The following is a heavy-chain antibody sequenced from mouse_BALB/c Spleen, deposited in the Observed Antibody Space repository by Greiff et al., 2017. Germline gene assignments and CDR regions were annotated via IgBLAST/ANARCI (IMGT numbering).Heavy chain of an antibody. Sequence: VKLMESGPGLVAPSQTLSITCTVSGFSFTGYGVNWVRQPPGKGLEWLGMIWGDGSTDYNSALKSRLSISKDNSKSQVILKMNSLQTDDTARYYCARGDLSYYYGSSYAMDYWGQGTSVTVSS. CDR1: GFSFTGYG. V-gene: IGHV2-6-7*01. D-gene: IGHD1-1*01. CDR3: ARGDLSYYYGSSYAMDY. CDR2: IWGDGST. J-gene: IGHJ4*01.